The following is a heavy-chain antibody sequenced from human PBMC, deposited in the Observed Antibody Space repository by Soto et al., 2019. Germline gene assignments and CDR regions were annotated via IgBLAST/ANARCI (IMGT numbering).Heavy chain of an antibody. CDR3: SRGGGNYYYYGMDV. D-gene: IGHD3-16*01. CDR2: IRSRTYGGTT. Sequence: GGSLRLSCTASGFSFSDYAMSWVRQAPGKGLEWVGFIRSRTYGGTTDFAASVKGRFTISRDDSKSIAYLQMNSLQTEDTAVYYCSRGGGNYYYYGMDVWGQGTTVTVSS. CDR1: GFSFSDYA. V-gene: IGHV3-49*04. J-gene: IGHJ6*02.